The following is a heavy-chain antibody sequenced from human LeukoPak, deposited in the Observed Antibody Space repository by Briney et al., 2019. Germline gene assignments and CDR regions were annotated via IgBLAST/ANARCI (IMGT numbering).Heavy chain of an antibody. D-gene: IGHD3-3*01. V-gene: IGHV1-2*02. CDR3: ARARYDFWSGYSYDY. Sequence: EASVKVSCKASGYTFTGYYMHWVRQAPGQGLEWMGSINPNSGGTNYAQKFQGRVTMTRDTSISTVYMELSRLRSDDTAVYYCARARYDFWSGYSYDYWGQGTLVTVSS. J-gene: IGHJ4*02. CDR2: INPNSGGT. CDR1: GYTFTGYY.